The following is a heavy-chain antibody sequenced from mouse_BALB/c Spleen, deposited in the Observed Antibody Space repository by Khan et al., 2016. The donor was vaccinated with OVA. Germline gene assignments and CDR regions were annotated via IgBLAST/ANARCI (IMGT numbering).Heavy chain of an antibody. CDR2: ISYSGRT. V-gene: IGHV3-2*02. J-gene: IGHJ2*01. CDR1: GYSITSDYA. CDR3: ARSVTITTVVATDFDY. D-gene: IGHD1-1*01. Sequence: EVQLQESGPGLVNPSQSLSLTCTVTGYSITSDYAWNWIRQFPGNKLEWMGYISYSGRTSYNPSLKSRISITRDTSKNQVFLTLNSVTTEDTASXFCARSVTITTVVATDFDYWGQGTTLTVSS.